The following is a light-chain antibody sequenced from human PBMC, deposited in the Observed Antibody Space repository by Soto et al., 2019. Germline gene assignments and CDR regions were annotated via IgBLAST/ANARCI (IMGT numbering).Light chain of an antibody. CDR1: QSVSSGY. Sequence: EIVLTQSPGTLSLSPGDGATLSCRASQSVSSGYLAWYQQKPGQAPRLLIYGASRRAGGLPDRFSGSGSGTDFTLSISRLEPEDFAVYWCQHYGNSPTFGQGTRVQIK. J-gene: IGKJ1*01. V-gene: IGKV3-20*01. CDR2: GAS. CDR3: QHYGNSPT.